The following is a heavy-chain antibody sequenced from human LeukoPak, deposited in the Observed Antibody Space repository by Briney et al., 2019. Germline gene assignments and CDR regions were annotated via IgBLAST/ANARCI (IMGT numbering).Heavy chain of an antibody. J-gene: IGHJ4*02. D-gene: IGHD3-16*01. CDR1: SYSISSGYY. V-gene: IGHV4-38-2*01. Sequence: ASETLSLTCAVSSYSISSGYYWGWIRQPPGKGLEWIGSIYHSGSTYYNPSLKSRVTILVDPSKNQFSLKLSSVTAADTAVYYCARRGGSRYFDYWGQGTLVTVPS. CDR3: ARRGGSRYFDY. CDR2: IYHSGST.